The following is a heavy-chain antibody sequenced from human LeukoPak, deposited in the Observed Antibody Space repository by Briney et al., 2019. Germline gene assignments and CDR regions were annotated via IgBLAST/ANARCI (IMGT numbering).Heavy chain of an antibody. J-gene: IGHJ4*02. Sequence: PEGSLRLSCAASGFTFGSYSMNWARQAPGKGLEWVSYISSSSSTIYYADSVKGRFTISRDNAKNSLYLQMNSLRAEDTAVYYCARGGYGDYSTNFDYWGQGTLVTVSS. D-gene: IGHD4-17*01. CDR3: ARGGYGDYSTNFDY. CDR2: ISSSSSTI. CDR1: GFTFGSYS. V-gene: IGHV3-48*01.